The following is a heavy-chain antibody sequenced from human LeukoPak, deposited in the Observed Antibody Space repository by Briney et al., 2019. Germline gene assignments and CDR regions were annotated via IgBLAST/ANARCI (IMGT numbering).Heavy chain of an antibody. D-gene: IGHD3-22*01. V-gene: IGHV3-53*05. CDR1: GFNVISNY. Sequence: GGSLRLSCAASGFNVISNYMNWVRQAPGKGLEWVSVIYSDDTTYYADSVKGRFTISRDNSKNTLYLQMNSLRAEDTAVYYCAKGPLGYYDSSGYYPYYFDYWGQGTLVTVSS. CDR2: IYSDDTT. CDR3: AKGPLGYYDSSGYYPYYFDY. J-gene: IGHJ4*02.